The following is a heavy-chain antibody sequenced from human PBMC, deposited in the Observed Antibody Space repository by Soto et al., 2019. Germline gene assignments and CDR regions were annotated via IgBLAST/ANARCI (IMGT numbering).Heavy chain of an antibody. J-gene: IGHJ5*02. D-gene: IGHD2-2*01. CDR2: IRADTDDP. V-gene: IGHV1-18*01. CDR1: GNTFSSFG. CDR3: ARVIPDAEAWFDP. Sequence: QGQLVQSGAEVKKPGASVKVSCTASGNTFSSFGINWVRQAPGQGLEWMGWIRADTDDPNYAQKFQGRVTMTIDTSTSKAYLDLRSLTSDDTAVYYCARVIPDAEAWFDPGGKGPLVPVSS.